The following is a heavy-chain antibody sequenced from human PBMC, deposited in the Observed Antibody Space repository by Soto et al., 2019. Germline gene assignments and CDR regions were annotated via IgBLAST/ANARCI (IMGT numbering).Heavy chain of an antibody. V-gene: IGHV1-18*01. J-gene: IGHJ4*02. CDR3: AKDLISGTYSSTSKSDY. CDR2: ISAYNGNT. Sequence: ASVKVSCKASGYIFSNYGINWVRQAPGQGLEWMGWISAYNGNTNYAQKIQDRVAMTTDTSTGTAYMELRSLQSDDTAVYYCAKDLISGTYSSTSKSDYWGQGTLVTVSS. D-gene: IGHD6-13*01. CDR1: GYIFSNYG.